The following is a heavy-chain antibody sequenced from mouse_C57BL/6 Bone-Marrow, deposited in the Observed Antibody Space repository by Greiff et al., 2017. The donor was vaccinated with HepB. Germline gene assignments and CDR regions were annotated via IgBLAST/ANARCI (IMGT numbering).Heavy chain of an antibody. Sequence: VKLQQPGAELVKPGASVKLSCKASGYTFTSYWMHWVKQRPGQGLEWIGMIHPNSGSTNYNEKFKSKATLTVDKSSSTAYMQLSSLTSEDSAVYYCARPYDYDAWFAYWGQGTLVTVSA. J-gene: IGHJ3*01. CDR2: IHPNSGST. CDR1: GYTFTSYW. CDR3: ARPYDYDAWFAY. D-gene: IGHD2-4*01. V-gene: IGHV1-64*01.